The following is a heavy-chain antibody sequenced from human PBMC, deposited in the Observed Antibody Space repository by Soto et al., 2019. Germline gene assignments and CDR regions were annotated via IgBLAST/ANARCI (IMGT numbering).Heavy chain of an antibody. V-gene: IGHV3-30*18. CDR2: ISYDGSNK. D-gene: IGHD6-19*01. CDR1: GFTFSNYG. J-gene: IGHJ6*02. Sequence: GGSLIVSCGASGFTFSNYGMSWVRQAPGKGLEWVALISYDGSNKYYADSVKGRFTISRDNSKNTLSLQVSSLRPEDTAVYYCAKDRDSSGWFSGYYYGVDVWGQGTTVTVSS. CDR3: AKDRDSSGWFSGYYYGVDV.